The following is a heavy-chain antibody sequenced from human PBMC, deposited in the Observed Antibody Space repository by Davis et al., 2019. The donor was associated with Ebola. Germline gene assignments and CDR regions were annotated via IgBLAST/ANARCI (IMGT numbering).Heavy chain of an antibody. J-gene: IGHJ4*02. V-gene: IGHV6-1*01. Sequence: PSETLSLTCVISGDSVSSGGWNWIRQSPSRGLEWLGRTYYNSKWYNDYAVSVKSRITINPDTAKNQFSLQLSSVTPEDTAVYYCARGWLRSGLDYWGQGTLVIVSS. CDR3: ARGWLRSGLDY. CDR2: TYYNSKWYN. CDR1: GDSVSSGG. D-gene: IGHD5-12*01.